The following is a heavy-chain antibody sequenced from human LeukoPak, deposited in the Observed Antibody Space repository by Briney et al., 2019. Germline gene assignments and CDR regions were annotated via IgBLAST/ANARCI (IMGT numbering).Heavy chain of an antibody. CDR3: ARDGYYGSGSYYDY. CDR1: GGTFSSYA. D-gene: IGHD3-10*01. V-gene: IGHV1-69*06. Sequence: SVKVSCKASGGTFSSYAISWVRQAPGQGLEWMGGIIPIFGTANYAQKFQGRVTITADKSTSTAYMELSSLRSEDTAVYYCARDGYYGSGSYYDYWGQGTLVTVSS. J-gene: IGHJ4*02. CDR2: IIPIFGTA.